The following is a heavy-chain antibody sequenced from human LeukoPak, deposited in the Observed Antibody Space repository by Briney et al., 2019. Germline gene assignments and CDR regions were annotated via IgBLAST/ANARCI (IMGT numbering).Heavy chain of an antibody. V-gene: IGHV3-23*01. D-gene: IGHD3-3*01. CDR1: GFTFRSYA. Sequence: GGSLRLSCAASGFTFRSYAMSWVRQAPGQGLEWVSIIYASGASTNYADSVRGRFTTFRDNSNNMVYLQMNSLRAEDTAVYYCATDFEQDSWSGHSDWGQGTLVTVSS. CDR2: IYASGAST. J-gene: IGHJ4*02. CDR3: ATDFEQDSWSGHSD.